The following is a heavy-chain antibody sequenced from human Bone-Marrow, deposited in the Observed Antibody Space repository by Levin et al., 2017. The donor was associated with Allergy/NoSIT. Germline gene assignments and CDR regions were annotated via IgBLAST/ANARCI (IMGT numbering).Heavy chain of an antibody. CDR1: GFTFSNYW. CDR3: AKTLMEWSSTRYYFED. Sequence: GGSLRLSCAASGFTFSNYWMTWVRQAPGKGLEWVGNIKEDGSEIFYVDSVKGRFSMSRDNGDNSLYLQMDSLRVEDTAVYYCAKTLMEWSSTRYYFEDWGQGTLVTVSS. J-gene: IGHJ4*02. V-gene: IGHV3-7*01. D-gene: IGHD3-3*01. CDR2: IKEDGSEI.